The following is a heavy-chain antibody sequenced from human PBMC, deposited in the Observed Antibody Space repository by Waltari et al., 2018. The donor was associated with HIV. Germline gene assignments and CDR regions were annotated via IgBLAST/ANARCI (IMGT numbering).Heavy chain of an antibody. CDR3: ARADDSSGYAFDI. CDR2: IYYSGST. J-gene: IGHJ3*02. D-gene: IGHD3-22*01. V-gene: IGHV4-59*01. CDR1: GGSISSYY. Sequence: QVQLQESGPGLVKPSETLSLTCTVSGGSISSYYWSWTRQPPGKGLEWIGYIYYSGSTNYNPSLKSRVTISVDTSKNQFSLKLSSVTAADTAVYYCARADDSSGYAFDIWGQGTMVTVSS.